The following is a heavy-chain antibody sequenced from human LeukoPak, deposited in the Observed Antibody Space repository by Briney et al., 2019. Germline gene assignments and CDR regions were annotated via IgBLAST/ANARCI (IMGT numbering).Heavy chain of an antibody. CDR2: ISYDGSNK. CDR1: GFTFSSYG. V-gene: IGHV3-30*18. CDR3: AKANSPSYSEFDY. D-gene: IGHD1-26*01. J-gene: IGHJ4*02. Sequence: GGSLRLSCAASGFTFSSYGMRWVRQAPGKGLEWVAVISYDGSNKYYADSVKGRFTSCRDNSQNTLYLQMHSLRAEDTAVYYCAKANSPSYSEFDYWGQGTLVTVSS.